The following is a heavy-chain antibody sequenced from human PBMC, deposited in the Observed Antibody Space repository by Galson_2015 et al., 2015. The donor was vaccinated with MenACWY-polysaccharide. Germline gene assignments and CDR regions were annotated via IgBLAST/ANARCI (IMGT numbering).Heavy chain of an antibody. CDR3: VRLLGGVSFDS. V-gene: IGHV2-5*02. CDR2: MYWDGDK. CDR1: GFSVTATGVG. J-gene: IGHJ4*02. Sequence: PALVKPTQPLSLTCTFSGFSVTATGVGVGWIRQPPGKAPEWLAHMYWDGDKRFSPSLGARLTITKDTSRDQVVLTMTDMDPVDTATYYCVRLLGGVSFDSWGQGTL. D-gene: IGHD1-26*01.